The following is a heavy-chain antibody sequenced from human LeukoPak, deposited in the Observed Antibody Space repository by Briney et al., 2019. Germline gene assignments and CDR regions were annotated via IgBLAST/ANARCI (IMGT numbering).Heavy chain of an antibody. CDR3: TRGNQLLDY. Sequence: GGSLRLSCAASGFTFDDYAMHWVRQAPGKGLEWVSGISWNSGSIGYADSVKGRFTISRDNAKNSLYLQMNSLRAEDTALYYCTRGNQLLDYWCQGTLVTVSP. J-gene: IGHJ4*02. D-gene: IGHD2-2*01. CDR2: ISWNSGSI. V-gene: IGHV3-9*01. CDR1: GFTFDDYA.